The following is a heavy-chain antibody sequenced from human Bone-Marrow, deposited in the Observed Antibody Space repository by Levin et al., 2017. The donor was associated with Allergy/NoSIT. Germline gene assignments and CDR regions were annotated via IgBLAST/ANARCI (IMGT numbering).Heavy chain of an antibody. CDR3: ANDAGSGWPFDY. J-gene: IGHJ4*02. D-gene: IGHD6-25*01. CDR1: GLTFRKNG. Sequence: GGSLRLSCATTGLTFRKNGMAWVRQAAGKGLEWVSTIDESANDRHYADSVKGRFTISRDNSKNTLYLQMDSLRAGDTAVYYCANDAGSGWPFDYWGQGAPVTVSS. V-gene: IGHV3-23*01. CDR2: IDESANDR.